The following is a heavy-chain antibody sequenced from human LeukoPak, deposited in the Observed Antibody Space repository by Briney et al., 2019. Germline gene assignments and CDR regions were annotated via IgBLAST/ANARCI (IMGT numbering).Heavy chain of an antibody. D-gene: IGHD3-3*01. J-gene: IGHJ5*02. V-gene: IGHV1-69*04. Sequence: SVKVSCKASGGTFSSYAISWVRQAPGQGLEWMGRITPILGIANYAQKFQGRVTITADKSTSTAYMELSSLRSEDTAVYYCATSSYYDFWSGYHNWFDPWGQGTLVTVSS. CDR1: GGTFSSYA. CDR3: ATSSYYDFWSGYHNWFDP. CDR2: ITPILGIA.